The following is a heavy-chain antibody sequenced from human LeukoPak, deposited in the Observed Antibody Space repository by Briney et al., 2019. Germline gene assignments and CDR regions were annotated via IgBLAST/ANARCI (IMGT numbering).Heavy chain of an antibody. CDR1: GGSISSTSYY. V-gene: IGHV4-39*01. CDR3: ARRYNYGYFDY. D-gene: IGHD5-18*01. Sequence: SETLSLTCTVSGGSISSTSYYWGWIRPPPGKGLEWIGSFHYSGSTYYNPSLKSRVTISVDTSKNQFSLNLSSVTAADTAVYYCARRYNYGYFDYWGQGTPVIVSS. J-gene: IGHJ4*02. CDR2: FHYSGST.